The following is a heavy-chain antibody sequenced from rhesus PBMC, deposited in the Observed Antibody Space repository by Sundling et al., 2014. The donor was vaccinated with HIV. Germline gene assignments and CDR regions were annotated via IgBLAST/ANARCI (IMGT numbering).Heavy chain of an antibody. V-gene: IGHV4-76*01. CDR2: IYSGNGNT. CDR3: ATALIGTTGYFEF. J-gene: IGHJ1*01. Sequence: QVQLQESGPGLLKPSETLSLTCAVSGGSISGGYAWGWIRQSPGKGLEWIGSIYSGNGNTDYNPSLKSRLTISIDTSKNQFSLKLTSVTAADTAVYYCATALIGTTGYFEFWGQGALVTVSS. CDR1: GGSISGGYA. D-gene: IGHD1-26*01.